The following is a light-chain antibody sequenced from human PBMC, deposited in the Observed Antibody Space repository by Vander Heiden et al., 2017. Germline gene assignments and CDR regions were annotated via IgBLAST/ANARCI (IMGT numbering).Light chain of an antibody. CDR2: QNH. J-gene: IGLJ3*02. V-gene: IGLV1-47*01. CDR3: ATWDDSLVAWV. Sequence: QSVVTQSPSASGTPGQRVPISCSGTNSNIGRNYVLWYQQLPGAAPTLLIYQNHQRPSGVPDRFSASKSGTSASLAISGLRSEDEADYYCATWDDSLVAWVFGGGTKLTVL. CDR1: NSNIGRNY.